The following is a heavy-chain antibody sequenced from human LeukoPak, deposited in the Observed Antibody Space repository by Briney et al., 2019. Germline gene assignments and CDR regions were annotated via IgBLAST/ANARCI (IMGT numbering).Heavy chain of an antibody. V-gene: IGHV3-23*01. CDR3: AKAVNWNCDY. D-gene: IGHD1-20*01. CDR2: ISGSGGST. Sequence: GGSLRLSCAASGFTFSSYVMHWVRQAPGKGLEWVSAISGSGGSTYYADSVKGRFTISRDNSKNTLYLQMNSLRAEDTAVYYCAKAVNWNCDYWGQGTLVTVSS. CDR1: GFTFSSYV. J-gene: IGHJ4*02.